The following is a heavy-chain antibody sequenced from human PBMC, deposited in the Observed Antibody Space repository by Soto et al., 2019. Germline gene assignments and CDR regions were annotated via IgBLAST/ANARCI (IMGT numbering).Heavy chain of an antibody. Sequence: GGSLRLSCAAAGGTFGDAGGNWVRQAPGKGLEWVGRIKSRTDGGTTDYAAPVKGRFTISRDDSKNTLYLQMNSLKTEDTAVYFCTTGGYSYGDYYYGMDVWGQGTTVTVSS. V-gene: IGHV3-15*07. CDR1: GGTFGDAG. D-gene: IGHD5-18*01. CDR2: IKSRTDGGTT. J-gene: IGHJ6*02. CDR3: TTGGYSYGDYYYGMDV.